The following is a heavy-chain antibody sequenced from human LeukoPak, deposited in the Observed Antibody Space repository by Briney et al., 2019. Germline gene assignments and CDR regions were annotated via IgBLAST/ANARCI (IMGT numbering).Heavy chain of an antibody. V-gene: IGHV1-2*06. J-gene: IGHJ4*02. CDR3: ARVDESIKDY. Sequence: ASVKVSCKASGYTFTGYYMHWVRQAPGQGLEWMGRINPNSGGTNYAQKFQGRVTMTRNTSISTAYMELSSLRSEDTAVYYCARVDESIKDYWGQGTLVTVSS. D-gene: IGHD2/OR15-2a*01. CDR2: INPNSGGT. CDR1: GYTFTGYY.